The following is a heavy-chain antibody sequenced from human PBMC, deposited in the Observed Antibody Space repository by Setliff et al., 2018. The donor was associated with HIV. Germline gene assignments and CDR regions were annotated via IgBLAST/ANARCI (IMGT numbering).Heavy chain of an antibody. V-gene: IGHV4-4*02. CDR1: GGSISSSNW. CDR2: IYHSGST. Sequence: PSETLSLTCAVSGGSISSSNWWSWVRQPPGKGLEWIGEIYHSGSTNYNPSLKSRVTISVDKSKNQFSLKLSSVTAADTAVHYCASRDTSRYFDDYWGQGTLVTVSS. CDR3: ASRDTSRYFDDY. D-gene: IGHD3-22*01. J-gene: IGHJ4*02.